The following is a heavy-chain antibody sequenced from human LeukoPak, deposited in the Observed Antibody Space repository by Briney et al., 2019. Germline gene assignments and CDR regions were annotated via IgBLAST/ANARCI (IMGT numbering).Heavy chain of an antibody. CDR2: FDPEDGET. V-gene: IGHV1-24*01. J-gene: IGHJ4*02. D-gene: IGHD5-12*01. Sequence: ASVKVSCKVSRYTLTELSMHWVRQAPGKGLEGMGGFDPEDGETIYAQKFQGRVTMTEDTSTDTAYMELSSLRPEDTAVYYCATAPSYGGYVRYFDYWGQGTLVTVSS. CDR1: RYTLTELS. CDR3: ATAPSYGGYVRYFDY.